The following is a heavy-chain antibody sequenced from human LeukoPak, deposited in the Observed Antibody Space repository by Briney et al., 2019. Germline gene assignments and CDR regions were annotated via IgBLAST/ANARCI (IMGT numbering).Heavy chain of an antibody. D-gene: IGHD2-15*01. V-gene: IGHV3-21*01. J-gene: IGHJ4*02. Sequence: GGSLKLSCAASGFPFSRYSMNWVRQAPGEGPEWVSSISSSSSNKDYVDSVKGRFTVSRDNAKNSLYLQMDSLRVEDTAVYYCARPRGCGSATCNNFDYWGQGTLVTVSS. CDR2: ISSSSSNK. CDR3: ARPRGCGSATCNNFDY. CDR1: GFPFSRYS.